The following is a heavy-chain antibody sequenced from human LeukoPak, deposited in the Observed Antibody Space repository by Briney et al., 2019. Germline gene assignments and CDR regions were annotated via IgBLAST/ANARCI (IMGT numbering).Heavy chain of an antibody. V-gene: IGHV3-53*01. J-gene: IGHJ6*02. Sequence: GGSLRLSCAASGFTVSSNYMSWVRQAPGKGLECVSVIYSGGSTYYADSVKGRFTISRDKSKNTLYLQMNSLRAEDTAVYYCARGGMVELRGYYYYYGMDVWGQGTTVTVSS. CDR2: IYSGGST. CDR1: GFTVSSNY. CDR3: ARGGMVELRGYYYYYGMDV. D-gene: IGHD1-7*01.